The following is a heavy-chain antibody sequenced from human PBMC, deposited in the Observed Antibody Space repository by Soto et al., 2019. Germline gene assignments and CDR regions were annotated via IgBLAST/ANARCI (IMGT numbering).Heavy chain of an antibody. CDR1: GNSISTVDYF. Sequence: PSETLSLTCSVSGNSISTVDYFWAWIRQPPGTPLEYIGYIYKSATTYYNPSFESRAAISLDASKSQFSLNVTSVTAADTAVYFCARGRYCLTGRCFPNCFYSWAQGTLVTVSS. CDR2: IYKSATT. CDR3: ARGRYCLTGRCFPNCFYS. D-gene: IGHD2-15*01. V-gene: IGHV4-30-4*01. J-gene: IGHJ5*01.